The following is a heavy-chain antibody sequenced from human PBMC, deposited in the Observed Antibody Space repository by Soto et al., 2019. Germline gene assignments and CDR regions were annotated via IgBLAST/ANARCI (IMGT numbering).Heavy chain of an antibody. J-gene: IGHJ4*02. Sequence: QVQLQESGPGLVQPSQTLSLTCTISGGSISSGDYYWSWIRQSPGKGLEWIGFILYSGSTYYKPSLRRRVTISMETSKNQFSLKLNSVPAADTAVYYCARDYRDRAGYNLGFGVQVFDSWGQGTLVTVSS. CDR1: GGSISSGDYY. CDR3: ARDYRDRAGYNLGFGVQVFDS. D-gene: IGHD5-12*01. CDR2: ILYSGST. V-gene: IGHV4-30-4*01.